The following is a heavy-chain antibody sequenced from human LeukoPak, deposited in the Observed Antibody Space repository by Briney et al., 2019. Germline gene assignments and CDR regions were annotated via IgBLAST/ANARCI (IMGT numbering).Heavy chain of an antibody. D-gene: IGHD3-3*01. V-gene: IGHV3-7*03. CDR1: GFPFTTYA. J-gene: IGHJ4*02. CDR2: IKLDGSEK. Sequence: GGSLRLSCEASGFPFTTYAMSWVRQAPGKGLEWVANIKLDGSEKNYVDSVKGRFTISRDNTKNSLYLQMNSLRAEDTAVFYCARDQYDTWSRRGNFDSWGQGTLVIVSS. CDR3: ARDQYDTWSRRGNFDS.